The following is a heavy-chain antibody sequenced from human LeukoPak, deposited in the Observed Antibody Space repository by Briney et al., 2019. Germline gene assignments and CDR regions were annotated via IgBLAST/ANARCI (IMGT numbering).Heavy chain of an antibody. CDR2: IYPGDSHT. CDR3: ARLEYQLLPNWFDP. V-gene: IGHV5-51*01. J-gene: IGHJ5*02. Sequence: GEPLTSPSKGFGYSSISNRVGWVGRLHGKGLEWMGIIYPGDSHTRYSPSISDQANISADNSISTAYLQWSSLKASDTAMYYCARLEYQLLPNWFDPWGQGTLVTVSS. CDR1: GYSSISNR. D-gene: IGHD2-2*01.